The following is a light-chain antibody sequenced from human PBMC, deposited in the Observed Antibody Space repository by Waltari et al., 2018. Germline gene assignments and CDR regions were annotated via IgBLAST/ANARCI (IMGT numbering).Light chain of an antibody. J-gene: IGLJ2*01. CDR3: SSYITTNTLEL. CDR1: SSDVGSYNY. V-gene: IGLV2-14*03. Sequence: QSALTQPASVSGSPGQSITISCTGTSSDVGSYNYVSWYQQHPGKATKPMIYDVSYRPTGVFNRFSVSKSGNTASLTISGLQAEDEADYYCSSYITTNTLELFGGGTSLTVL. CDR2: DVS.